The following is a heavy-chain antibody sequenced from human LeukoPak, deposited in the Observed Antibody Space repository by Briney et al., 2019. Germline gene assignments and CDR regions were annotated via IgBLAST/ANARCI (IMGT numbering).Heavy chain of an antibody. CDR1: GFTFSSYA. CDR2: ISYDGSNK. Sequence: GGSLRLSCAASGFTFSSYAMHWVRQAPGKGLEWVAVISYDGSNKYYADSVKGRFTISRDNSKNTLYLQMNSLRAEGTAVYYCARGLYSGYDSNFDYWGQGTLVTVSS. CDR3: ARGLYSGYDSNFDY. V-gene: IGHV3-30-3*01. D-gene: IGHD5-12*01. J-gene: IGHJ4*02.